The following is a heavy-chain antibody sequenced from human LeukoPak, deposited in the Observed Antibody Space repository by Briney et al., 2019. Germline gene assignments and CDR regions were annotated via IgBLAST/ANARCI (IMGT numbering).Heavy chain of an antibody. V-gene: IGHV3-15*01. CDR2: IKSKTDGGTT. CDR1: GFTFSNAW. CDR3: TTGLGSSGWYYYYYYYMDV. Sequence: PGGSLRLSCAASGFTFSNAWMSWVRQAPGKGLEWVGRIKSKTDGGTTDYAAPVKGRFTISRDDSKNTLYLQMNSLKTEDTAVYYCTTGLGSSGWYYYYYYYMDVWGKGTTVTVSS. D-gene: IGHD6-19*01. J-gene: IGHJ6*03.